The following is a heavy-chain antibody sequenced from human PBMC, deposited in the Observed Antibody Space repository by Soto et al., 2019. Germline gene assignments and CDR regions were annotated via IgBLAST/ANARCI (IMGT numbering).Heavy chain of an antibody. J-gene: IGHJ4*02. V-gene: IGHV2-5*02. Sequence: QITLKESGPTLVKPTQALTLTCTFSGFSLDTSGVGVGWIRQPPGKALEWVAVIYWDDYKHFSPSLESRLTITEDTSKNLVVLTMSAMDPVDTATYYCAHKGSGLYPHDYWGQGTLVTVSS. CDR3: AHKGSGLYPHDY. D-gene: IGHD3-10*01. CDR1: GFSLDTSGVG. CDR2: IYWDDYK.